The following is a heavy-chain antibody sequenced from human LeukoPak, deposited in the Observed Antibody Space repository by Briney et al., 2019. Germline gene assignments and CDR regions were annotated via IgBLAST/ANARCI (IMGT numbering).Heavy chain of an antibody. V-gene: IGHV1-18*01. CDR3: AREGPGAGTTWWFDH. D-gene: IGHD1-1*01. CDR2: ISAYNGNT. Sequence: ASVKVSCKASGYTFTSYGISWVRQAPGQGLEWMGWISAYNGNTNYAQKLQGRVTMTTDTSTSTAYMELRSLRSDDTAVYYCAREGPGAGTTWWFDHWGQGTLVTVSS. J-gene: IGHJ5*02. CDR1: GYTFTSYG.